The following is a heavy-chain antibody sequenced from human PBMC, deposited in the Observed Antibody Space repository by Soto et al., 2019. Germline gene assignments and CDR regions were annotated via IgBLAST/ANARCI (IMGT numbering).Heavy chain of an antibody. D-gene: IGHD1-26*01. V-gene: IGHV1-69*14. CDR1: GGPYSSYA. J-gene: IGHJ4*02. Sequence: QVQLVQSGAEVKKPGPSVQVSCKTSGGPYSSYALSWVRQAPGQGLEWMGAIIPMFGTPKHAQKLQGRVSITEDKSTGRTYMELSSLRSDDTAVYYCARRGGSDYSDYWGQGTLVTVSS. CDR3: ARRGGSDYSDY. CDR2: IIPMFGTP.